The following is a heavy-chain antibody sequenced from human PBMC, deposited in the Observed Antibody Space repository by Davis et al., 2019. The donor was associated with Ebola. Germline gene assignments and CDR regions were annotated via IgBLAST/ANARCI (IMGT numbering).Heavy chain of an antibody. CDR1: GYTFTSYG. CDR3: ARSRPDRYCSGGSCYPADYGMDV. V-gene: IGHV1-18*01. J-gene: IGHJ6*02. CDR2: ISAYNGNT. Sequence: ASVKVSCKASGYTFTSYGISWVRQAPGQGLEWMGWISAYNGNTNYAQKLQGRVTITADKSTSTAYMELSSLRSEDTAVYYCARSRPDRYCSGGSCYPADYGMDVWGQGTTVTVSS. D-gene: IGHD2-15*01.